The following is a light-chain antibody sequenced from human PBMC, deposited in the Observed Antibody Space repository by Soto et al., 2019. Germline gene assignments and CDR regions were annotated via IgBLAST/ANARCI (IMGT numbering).Light chain of an antibody. Sequence: QSVLTQPPSASGTPGQRVTISCSGSSSNIGSNTVNWYQQLPGTAPKLLIYSNNQRPSGVPDRFSGSKSGTSASLAISGLQSEDEADYYCATWDDSLNGQVVFGGGTKVNVL. CDR2: SNN. J-gene: IGLJ2*01. CDR3: ATWDDSLNGQVV. CDR1: SSNIGSNT. V-gene: IGLV1-44*01.